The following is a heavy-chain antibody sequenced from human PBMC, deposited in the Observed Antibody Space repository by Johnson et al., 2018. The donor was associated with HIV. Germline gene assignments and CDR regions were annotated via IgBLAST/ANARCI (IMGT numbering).Heavy chain of an antibody. CDR2: ISSSGSTI. D-gene: IGHD2-15*01. CDR1: GFTVRSNH. V-gene: IGHV3-48*04. CDR3: ARELGYCSGGSCYDAFDI. J-gene: IGHJ3*02. Sequence: VQLVESGGGVVQPGGSLRLSCAASGFTVRSNHMNWVRQAPGKGLEWVSYISSSGSTIYYADSVQGRFTISRDNAKNSLYLQMNSLRAEDTAVYYCARELGYCSGGSCYDAFDIWGQGTMVTVSS.